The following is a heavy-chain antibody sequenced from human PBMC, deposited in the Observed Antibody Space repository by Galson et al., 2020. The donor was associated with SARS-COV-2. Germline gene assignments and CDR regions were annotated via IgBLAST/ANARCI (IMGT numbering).Heavy chain of an antibody. D-gene: IGHD2-2*01. Sequence: SETLSLTCTVSGGSISSGGYYWSWIRQHPGKGLEWIGYIYYSGSTYYNPSLKSRVPISIDTSKNQFSLKLSSVTAADTAVYYCARDSCSSTSCYGYYGMDVWGQGTTVTVSS. J-gene: IGHJ6*02. CDR3: ARDSCSSTSCYGYYGMDV. CDR2: IYYSGST. CDR1: GGSISSGGYY. V-gene: IGHV4-31*03.